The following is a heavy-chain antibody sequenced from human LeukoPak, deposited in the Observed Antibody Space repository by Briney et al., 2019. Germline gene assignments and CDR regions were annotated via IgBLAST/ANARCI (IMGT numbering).Heavy chain of an antibody. Sequence: GGSLRLSCAASGFTFSSYSMSWVRQAPGKGLEWVSSISSSSSYIYYADSVKGRFTISRGNAKNSLYLQMNSLRAEDTAVYYCARMATTTAYYFDYWGQGTLVTVSS. CDR2: ISSSSSYI. CDR1: GFTFSSYS. CDR3: ARMATTTAYYFDY. D-gene: IGHD5-24*01. V-gene: IGHV3-21*01. J-gene: IGHJ4*02.